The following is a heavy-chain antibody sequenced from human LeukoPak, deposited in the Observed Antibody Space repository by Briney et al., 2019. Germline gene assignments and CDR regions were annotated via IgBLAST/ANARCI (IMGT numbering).Heavy chain of an antibody. CDR2: ISYRGRA. CDR1: GDSISSGSYY. D-gene: IGHD2-2*01. V-gene: IGHV4-31*03. Sequence: SETLSLTCTVSGDSISSGSYYWSWIRQHPGKGLEWIGYISYRGRAYHNPSLKSRVTISVDTSKRQFSLKLSSVTAPDTAVYYCARSGCSSSSCYVREPSNCPACWFDPWGQGTLVTVSS. CDR3: ARSGCSSSSCYVREPSNCPACWFDP. J-gene: IGHJ5*02.